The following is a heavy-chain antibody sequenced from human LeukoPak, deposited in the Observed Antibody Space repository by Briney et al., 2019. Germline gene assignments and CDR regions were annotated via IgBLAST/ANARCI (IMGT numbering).Heavy chain of an antibody. CDR1: GGTFSSYA. CDR2: IMPIFGTA. J-gene: IGHJ6*02. V-gene: IGHV1-69*13. Sequence: SVKVSCKASGGTFSSYAISWVRQAPGQGLEWMGGIMPIFGTANYAQKFQGRVTITADESTGTAYMELSSLRSEDTAVYYCAQSRRFWSGYYIAPDLYYGMDVWGQGTTVTVSS. D-gene: IGHD3-3*01. CDR3: AQSRRFWSGYYIAPDLYYGMDV.